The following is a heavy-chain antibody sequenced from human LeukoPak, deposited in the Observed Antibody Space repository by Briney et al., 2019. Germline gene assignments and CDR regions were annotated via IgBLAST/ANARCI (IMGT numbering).Heavy chain of an antibody. V-gene: IGHV4-61*02. Sequence: PSQTLSLTCTVSGGSISSGSYYWSWIRQPAGKGLEWIGRIYTSGSTNYNPSLKSRVTISVDTSKNQFSLKLSSVTAADTAVYYCARAATTVTRNYFDYWGQGTLVTVSS. CDR3: ARAATTVTRNYFDY. J-gene: IGHJ4*02. CDR1: GGSISSGSYY. CDR2: IYTSGST. D-gene: IGHD4-17*01.